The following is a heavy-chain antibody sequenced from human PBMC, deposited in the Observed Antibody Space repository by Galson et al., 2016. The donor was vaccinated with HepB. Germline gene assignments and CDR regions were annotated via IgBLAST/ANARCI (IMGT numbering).Heavy chain of an antibody. D-gene: IGHD6-6*01. Sequence: ETLSLTCNVYSGSFSGYSWTWIRQPPGKGLEWIGEVSHSGGTNCNPSLKSRVTISVDTSKNQFPLNISSVTAADTAVYYCARGMYAARGWFDPWGQGTLVAVSS. J-gene: IGHJ5*02. CDR1: SGSFSGYS. V-gene: IGHV4-34*01. CDR2: VSHSGGT. CDR3: ARGMYAARGWFDP.